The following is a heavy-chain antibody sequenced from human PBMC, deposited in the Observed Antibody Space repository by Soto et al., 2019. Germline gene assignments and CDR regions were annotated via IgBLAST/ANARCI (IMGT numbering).Heavy chain of an antibody. J-gene: IGHJ4*02. D-gene: IGHD6-25*01. CDR2: IWYDGSNK. Sequence: GGSLRLSCAASGFTFSSYGMHWVRQAPGKGLEWVAVIWYDGSNKYYGDSVKGRFTISRDNSKNTLYLQMDTVRAEDTAVYFCARDDQYSSGWKRVDYWGQGTLVTVSS. CDR1: GFTFSSYG. CDR3: ARDDQYSSGWKRVDY. V-gene: IGHV3-33*01.